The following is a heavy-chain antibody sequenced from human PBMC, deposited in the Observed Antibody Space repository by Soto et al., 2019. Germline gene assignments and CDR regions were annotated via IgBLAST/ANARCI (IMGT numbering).Heavy chain of an antibody. CDR3: AGGAAAEAGPAAPDY. D-gene: IGHD6-13*01. J-gene: IGHJ4*02. CDR2: IIPIFGTA. Sequence: QVQLVRSGAEVKKPGSSVKVSCKAAGGTFSSYAISWVRQAPGQGLEWMGGIIPIFGTANYAQKFQGRVTITADESTSTAYRELSSLRSENTAVYYCAGGAAAEAGPAAPDYWGQGTLVTVSS. V-gene: IGHV1-69*12. CDR1: GGTFSSYA.